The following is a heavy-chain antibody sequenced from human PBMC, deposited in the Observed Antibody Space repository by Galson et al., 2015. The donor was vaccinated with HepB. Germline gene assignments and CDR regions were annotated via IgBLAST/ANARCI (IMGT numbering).Heavy chain of an antibody. Sequence: SVKVSCKASGYTFTSYHMHWVRQAPGQGLEWMGGIIPIFGTANYAQKFQGRVTITADESTSTAYMELSSLRSEDTAVYYCARDPSNYQYSSGWYNIGAFDIWDQGTMVTVSS. J-gene: IGHJ3*02. CDR1: GYTFTSYH. CDR2: IIPIFGTA. CDR3: ARDPSNYQYSSGWYNIGAFDI. D-gene: IGHD6-19*01. V-gene: IGHV1-69*13.